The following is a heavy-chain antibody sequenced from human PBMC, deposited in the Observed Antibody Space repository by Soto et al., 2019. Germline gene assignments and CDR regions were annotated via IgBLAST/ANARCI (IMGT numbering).Heavy chain of an antibody. Sequence: GGSLRLSCAASGFTFSSYAMHWVRQAPGKGLEWVAVISYDGSNKYYADSVKGRFTISRDNSKNTLYLQMNSLRAEDTAVYYCARMGYYDSSGYLPFDYWGQGTLVTVSS. J-gene: IGHJ4*02. CDR2: ISYDGSNK. V-gene: IGHV3-30-3*01. CDR1: GFTFSSYA. D-gene: IGHD3-22*01. CDR3: ARMGYYDSSGYLPFDY.